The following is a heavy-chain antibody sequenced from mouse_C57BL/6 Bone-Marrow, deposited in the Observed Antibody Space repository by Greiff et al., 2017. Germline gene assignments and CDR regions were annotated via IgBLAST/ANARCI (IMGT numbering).Heavy chain of an antibody. V-gene: IGHV1-82*01. D-gene: IGHD3-2*02. CDR2: IYPGDGDT. CDR1: GYAFSSSW. J-gene: IGHJ2*01. Sequence: VHLVESGPELVKPGASVKISCKASGYAFSSSWMNWVKQRPGKGLEWIGRIYPGDGDTNYNGKFKGKATLTADKSSSTAYMQLSSLTSEDSAVNFCERGGGPDGSGDVNYWGQGTTLTVSS. CDR3: ERGGGPDGSGDVNY.